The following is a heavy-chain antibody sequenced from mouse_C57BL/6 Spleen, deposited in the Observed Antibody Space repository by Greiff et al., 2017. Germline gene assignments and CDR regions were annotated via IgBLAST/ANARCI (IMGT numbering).Heavy chain of an antibody. V-gene: IGHV5-17*01. CDR2: ISSGSSTI. Sequence: EVLLVESGGGLVKPGGSLKLSCAASGFTFSDYGMHWVRQAPEKGLEWVAYISSGSSTIYYADTVKGRFTIHRDNAKNTLFLQMTSLRSEDTAMYYWAKEGDYEYGGWFAYWGQGTLVTVSA. J-gene: IGHJ3*01. CDR3: AKEGDYEYGGWFAY. D-gene: IGHD2-4*01. CDR1: GFTFSDYG.